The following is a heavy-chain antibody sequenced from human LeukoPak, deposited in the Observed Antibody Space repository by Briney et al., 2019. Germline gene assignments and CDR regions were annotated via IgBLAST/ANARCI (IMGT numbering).Heavy chain of an antibody. V-gene: IGHV1-46*01. Sequence: ASVKVSCKASGYTFTGYYMHWVRQAPGQGLEWMGIINPSGGSTSYAQKFQGRVTMTRDTSTSTVYTELSSLRSEDTAVYYCARDGPRIAALGEDFDYWGQGTLVTVSS. CDR3: ARDGPRIAALGEDFDY. CDR1: GYTFTGYY. CDR2: INPSGGST. D-gene: IGHD6-6*01. J-gene: IGHJ4*02.